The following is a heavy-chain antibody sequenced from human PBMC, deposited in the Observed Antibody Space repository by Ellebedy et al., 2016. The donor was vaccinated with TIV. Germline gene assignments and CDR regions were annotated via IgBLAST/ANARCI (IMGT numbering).Heavy chain of an antibody. CDR3: ARDRSIILTGSEPDY. Sequence: AASVKVSCKASGYTFTSYYIHWVRQAPGQGLEWIGIINPTGGSTRYAQKFQGRVSMTRETSTSTAYMELSWLRSDDTAVYYCARDRSIILTGSEPDYWGQGTPVTVSS. D-gene: IGHD3-9*01. V-gene: IGHV1-46*01. J-gene: IGHJ4*02. CDR2: INPTGGST. CDR1: GYTFTSYY.